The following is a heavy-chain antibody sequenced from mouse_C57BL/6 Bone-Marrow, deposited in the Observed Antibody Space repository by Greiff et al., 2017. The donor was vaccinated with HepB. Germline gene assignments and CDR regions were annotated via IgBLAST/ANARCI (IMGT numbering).Heavy chain of an antibody. CDR3: ARGGFGGFAY. CDR2: ISSGSSTI. CDR1: GFTFSDYG. V-gene: IGHV5-17*01. Sequence: EVKLVESGGGLVKPGGSLKLSCAASGFTFSDYGMHWVRQAPEKGLEWVAYISSGSSTIYYADTVKGRFTISRDNAKNTLFLQMTSLRSEDTAMYYCARGGFGGFAYWGQGTLVTVSA. J-gene: IGHJ3*01.